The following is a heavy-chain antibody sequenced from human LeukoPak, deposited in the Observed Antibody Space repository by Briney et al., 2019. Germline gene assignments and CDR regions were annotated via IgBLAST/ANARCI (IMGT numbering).Heavy chain of an antibody. CDR2: INHVGAT. D-gene: IGHD3-22*01. J-gene: IGHJ6*03. V-gene: IGHV4-34*01. CDR3: ATLPTLYYYDSSGPTRYYYYMDV. Sequence: QASETLSLTCAVYGGSFSGYYWSWIRQPPEKGLEWIGEINHVGATNYNLSLKSRVTISVDTSKNQFSLKLSSVTAADTAVYYCATLPTLYYYDSSGPTRYYYYMDVWGKGTTVTVSS. CDR1: GGSFSGYY.